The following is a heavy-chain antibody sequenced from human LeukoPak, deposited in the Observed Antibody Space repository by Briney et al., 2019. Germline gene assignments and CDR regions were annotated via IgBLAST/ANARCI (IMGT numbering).Heavy chain of an antibody. CDR2: ISGSGGST. CDR1: GFTFSSYA. V-gene: IGHV3-23*01. J-gene: IGHJ4*02. D-gene: IGHD3-10*01. CDR3: AKDFRGAGGFDY. Sequence: GRSLRLSCAASGFTFSSYAMSWVRQAPGKGLEWVSAISGSGGSTYYADSVKGRFTISRENSKNTLYLQMNSLTAEDRAVYYCAKDFRGAGGFDYWGQGTLVTVSS.